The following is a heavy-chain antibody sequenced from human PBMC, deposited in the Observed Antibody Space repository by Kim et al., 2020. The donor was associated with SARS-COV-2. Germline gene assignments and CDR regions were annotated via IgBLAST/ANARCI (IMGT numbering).Heavy chain of an antibody. CDR3: ARLTVGAAWYFDY. V-gene: IGHV5-51*01. Sequence: YSPSFQGQVTISADKSISTAYLQWSSLKASDTAMYYCARLTVGAAWYFDYWGQGTLVTVSS. D-gene: IGHD1-26*01. J-gene: IGHJ4*02.